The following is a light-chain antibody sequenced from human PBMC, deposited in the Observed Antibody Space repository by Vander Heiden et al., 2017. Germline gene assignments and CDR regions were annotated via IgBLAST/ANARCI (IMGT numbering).Light chain of an antibody. J-gene: IGKJ1*01. CDR1: QSLVYRDGNTY. CDR3: MQGTHWPWT. CDR2: KVS. Sequence: EVVMTPSPHSLPVTLGQPASISCRSSQSLVYRDGNTYLNWFQQRPGQSPRRLLYKVSIRDSGVPDRFSGSGSGTDFTLKISRVEAEDIGIYYCMQGTHWPWTFGEGTKVEIK. V-gene: IGKV2-30*01.